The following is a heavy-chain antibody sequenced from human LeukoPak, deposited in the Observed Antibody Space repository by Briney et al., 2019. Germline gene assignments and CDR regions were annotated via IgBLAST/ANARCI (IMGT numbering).Heavy chain of an antibody. Sequence: SETLSLTCTVSGDSINSGTYYWTWIRQPAGQGLEWIGRINPSGSTDYNPSLKSRVTISADTSKNQFSLKLTSVTAADTAVYYCARAQRWLPFTYWGQGTLVTVSS. CDR1: GDSINSGTYY. D-gene: IGHD6-19*01. V-gene: IGHV4-61*02. CDR3: ARAQRWLPFTY. J-gene: IGHJ4*02. CDR2: INPSGST.